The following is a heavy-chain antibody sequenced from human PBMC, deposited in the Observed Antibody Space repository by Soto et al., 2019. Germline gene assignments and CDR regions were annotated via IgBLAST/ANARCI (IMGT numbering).Heavy chain of an antibody. D-gene: IGHD1-1*01. CDR2: ISYDGNNK. J-gene: IGHJ6*02. CDR3: AKDHAGFLGWNDSDYYYGMDV. V-gene: IGHV3-30-3*01. CDR1: GFTYSTYT. Sequence: GGSLRLSCAASGFTYSTYTMHWVRQAPGKGLEWVAVISYDGNNKFYADSVKGRFTISRDSTKQTLYLQMNSLRPDDTAMYYCAKDHAGFLGWNDSDYYYGMDVWGQGTTVTVSS.